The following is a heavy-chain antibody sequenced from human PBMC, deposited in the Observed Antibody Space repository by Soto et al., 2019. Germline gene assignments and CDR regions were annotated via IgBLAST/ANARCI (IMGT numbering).Heavy chain of an antibody. J-gene: IGHJ3*02. CDR1: GGSIGSYY. CDR3: AREIAPYGSGRSTSLDAFEI. D-gene: IGHD3-10*01. V-gene: IGHV4-59*01. Sequence: SETLSLTCTVSGGSIGSYYWSWIRQPPGKGLEWIGYIYYSGSTNYNPSLKSRVTISVDTSKNQFSLKLSSVTAADTAVYYCAREIAPYGSGRSTSLDAFEIWGQGKMVPVSS. CDR2: IYYSGST.